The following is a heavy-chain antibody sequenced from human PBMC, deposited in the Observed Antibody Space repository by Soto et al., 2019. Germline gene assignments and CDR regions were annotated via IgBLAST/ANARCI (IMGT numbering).Heavy chain of an antibody. D-gene: IGHD3-10*01. V-gene: IGHV1-3*01. CDR1: GYTFTSYA. J-gene: IGHJ4*02. CDR2: INAGNGNT. Sequence: ASVKVSCKASGYTFTSYAMHWVRQAPGQRLEWMGWINAGNGNTKYSQKFQGRVTITRDTSASTAYMELSSLRSEDTAVYYCARDQAPANTMVRGVIISYYFDYWGQGTLVTVSS. CDR3: ARDQAPANTMVRGVIISYYFDY.